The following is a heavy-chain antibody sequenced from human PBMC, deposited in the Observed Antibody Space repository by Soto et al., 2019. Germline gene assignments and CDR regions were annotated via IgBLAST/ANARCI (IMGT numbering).Heavy chain of an antibody. CDR2: IYYSGST. D-gene: IGHD3-9*01. J-gene: IGHJ6*02. Sequence: SETLSLTCTVSGGSISSGDYYWSWIRQPPGKGLEWIGDIYYSGSTYYNPSLKSRVTISVDTSKNQFSLKLSSVTAADTAVYYCARAFWTTRYFDWAHYYGMDVWGQGTTVTVSS. CDR1: GGSISSGDYY. CDR3: ARAFWTTRYFDWAHYYGMDV. V-gene: IGHV4-30-4*01.